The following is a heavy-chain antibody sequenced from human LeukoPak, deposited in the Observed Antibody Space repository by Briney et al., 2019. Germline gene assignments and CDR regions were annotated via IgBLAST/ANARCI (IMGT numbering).Heavy chain of an antibody. CDR2: INYDGTST. CDR3: ARHTTDRPKLIDH. Sequence: PAGGSLRLSCAASGFTFSSKTYWMHWVRQAPGKGLVWVSRINYDGTSTNYADSVKGRFTISRDNARDTRYLQMNSLRAEDTAVFYCARHTTDRPKLIDHWGQGTLVTVSS. CDR1: GFTFSSKTYW. D-gene: IGHD6-6*01. J-gene: IGHJ4*02. V-gene: IGHV3-74*01.